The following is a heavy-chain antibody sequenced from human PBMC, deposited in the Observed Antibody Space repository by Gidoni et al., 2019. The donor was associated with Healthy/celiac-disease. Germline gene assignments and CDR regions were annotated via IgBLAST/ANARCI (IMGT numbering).Heavy chain of an antibody. CDR3: ARTSACSSTSCPYYFDY. J-gene: IGHJ4*02. Sequence: QVPLQESGPGLVKPSQTLSLTCPVSGGSIRSGGYYWSWIRQHPGKGLEWIGYIYYSGRTYYNPSLKSRVTISVDTSKNQFSLKLSSVTAADTAVYYCARTSACSSTSCPYYFDYWGQGTLVTVSS. D-gene: IGHD2-2*01. CDR2: IYYSGRT. CDR1: GGSIRSGGYY. V-gene: IGHV4-31*03.